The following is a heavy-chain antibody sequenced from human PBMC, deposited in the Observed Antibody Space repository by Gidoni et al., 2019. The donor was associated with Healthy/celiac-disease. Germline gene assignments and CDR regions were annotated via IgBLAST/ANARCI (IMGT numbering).Heavy chain of an antibody. V-gene: IGHV3-23*01. CDR2: ISGSGGST. D-gene: IGHD3-22*01. CDR3: AKGSLLGDYDSSGYYYY. Sequence: EVQLLESGGGLVQPGGSLRLSCAASGFTFSGYAMSWVRQAPGKGLEWVSAISGSGGSTYYADSVKGRFTISRDNSKNTLYLQMNSLRAEDTAVYYCAKGSLLGDYDSSGYYYYWGQGTLVTVSS. J-gene: IGHJ4*02. CDR1: GFTFSGYA.